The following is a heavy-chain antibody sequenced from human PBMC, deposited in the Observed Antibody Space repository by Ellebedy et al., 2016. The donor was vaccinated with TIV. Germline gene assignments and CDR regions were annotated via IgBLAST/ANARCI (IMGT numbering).Heavy chain of an antibody. CDR3: AKEAYDILTGSQMHGMDV. Sequence: GGSLRLSCAASGFTFSSYGMHWVRQAPGKGLEWVAFISYDGREKFYADSVKGRFTISRGNSESTLHVQMNSRRPEDTAVYYCAKEAYDILTGSQMHGMDVWGQGTTVTVSS. D-gene: IGHD3-9*01. CDR2: ISYDGREK. J-gene: IGHJ6*02. CDR1: GFTFSSYG. V-gene: IGHV3-30*02.